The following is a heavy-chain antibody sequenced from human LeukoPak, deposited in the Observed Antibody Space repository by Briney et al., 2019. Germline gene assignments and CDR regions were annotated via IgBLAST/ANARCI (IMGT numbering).Heavy chain of an antibody. Sequence: PGGSLRLSCAASGFTFSNAWMSWVRQAPGKGLEWVGRIKSKTAGGTTDYAAPVKGRFTISRDDSKNTLYLQMNSLKTEDTAVYYCTTDGLAYCGGDCPYWGQGTLVTVSS. CDR2: IKSKTAGGTT. CDR3: TTDGLAYCGGDCPY. J-gene: IGHJ4*02. CDR1: GFTFSNAW. V-gene: IGHV3-15*01. D-gene: IGHD2-21*01.